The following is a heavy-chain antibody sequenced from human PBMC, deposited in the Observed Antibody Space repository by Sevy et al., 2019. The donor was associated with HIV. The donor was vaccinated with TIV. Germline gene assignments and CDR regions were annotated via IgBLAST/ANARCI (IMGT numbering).Heavy chain of an antibody. V-gene: IGHV1-69*13. CDR1: GGIFSNYV. D-gene: IGHD2-2*01. J-gene: IGHJ5*02. CDR3: ARENQGVPAAIHDWFDP. Sequence: ASVKVSCKTSGGIFSNYVMHWVRQAPGQGLEWMGGFIPIFGKTKYAQKFQGRVTLTADESTGTAYMELSSLTSEDTAVYFCARENQGVPAAIHDWFDPWGQGTLVTVSS. CDR2: FIPIFGKT.